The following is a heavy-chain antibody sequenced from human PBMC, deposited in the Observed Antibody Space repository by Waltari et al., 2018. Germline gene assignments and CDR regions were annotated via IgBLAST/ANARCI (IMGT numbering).Heavy chain of an antibody. V-gene: IGHV4-39*01. CDR3: ARHSVRIDDGFDI. CDR2: NYSSGRT. D-gene: IGHD2-15*01. J-gene: IGHJ3*02. Sequence: QLQLQESGPGLVKPSETLSLTCTVSGGSISSSSYYWGWIRQPPGKGLEWIGSNYSSGRTYDKQSLKGGGTISVETSKNQFSLKLSSVTDADTAGYYCARHSVRIDDGFDIWGQGTMVTVSS. CDR1: GGSISSSSYY.